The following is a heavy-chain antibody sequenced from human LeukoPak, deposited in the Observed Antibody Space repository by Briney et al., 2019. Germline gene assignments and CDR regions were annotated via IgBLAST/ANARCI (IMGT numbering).Heavy chain of an antibody. Sequence: GGSLRLSCAASGFTFSSYWLSWVRQAPGKGLEWVASIRQDGSAEYYVDSVKGRFTISRDNAKNSLYLQMNSLRVEDTAVYYCAKVAKYYYGSETYYFFEHWGQGTPVTASS. CDR1: GFTFSSYW. J-gene: IGHJ4*02. CDR2: IRQDGSAE. D-gene: IGHD3-10*01. CDR3: AKVAKYYYGSETYYFFEH. V-gene: IGHV3-7*01.